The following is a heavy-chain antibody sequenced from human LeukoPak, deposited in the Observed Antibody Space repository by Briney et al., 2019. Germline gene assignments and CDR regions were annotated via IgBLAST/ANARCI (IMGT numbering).Heavy chain of an antibody. Sequence: GGSLRLSCAASGXTFSSYGMYWVRQAPGKGLEWVAVISYDGSNKYYADSVKGRFTISRDNSKNTLFLQMNSLRAEDTAVYYCAKDREGLSSGYDLEYFDYWGQGTLVTVSS. J-gene: IGHJ4*02. D-gene: IGHD5-12*01. V-gene: IGHV3-30*18. CDR1: GXTFSSYG. CDR2: ISYDGSNK. CDR3: AKDREGLSSGYDLEYFDY.